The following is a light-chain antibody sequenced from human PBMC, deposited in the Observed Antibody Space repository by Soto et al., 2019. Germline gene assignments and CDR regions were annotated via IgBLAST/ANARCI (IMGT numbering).Light chain of an antibody. Sequence: DIQMTQSPSSLSASVGDRVTITCQASQDISNYLNWYQQKPGKAPKLLMSDASILETGVPSRFSGSGSGTDFTFTISGLQPEDIATYYCQQYHTLPPTFGPGTKVDLK. CDR1: QDISNY. CDR3: QQYHTLPPT. CDR2: DAS. J-gene: IGKJ3*01. V-gene: IGKV1-33*01.